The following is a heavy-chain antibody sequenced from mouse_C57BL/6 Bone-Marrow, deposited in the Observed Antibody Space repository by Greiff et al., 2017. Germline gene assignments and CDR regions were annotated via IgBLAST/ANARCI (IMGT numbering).Heavy chain of an antibody. CDR1: GYTFTSYW. D-gene: IGHD1-1*01. CDR3: AWDGGSSARFAY. Sequence: QVQLQQPGAELVKPGASVKLSCKASGYTFTSYWMQWVKQRPGQGLEWIGEIDPSDSYTNYNQKFKGKATLTVDTASSTAYMQLSSLASEDSAVYYGAWDGGSSARFAYWGQGTLVTVSA. CDR2: IDPSDSYT. V-gene: IGHV1-50*01. J-gene: IGHJ3*01.